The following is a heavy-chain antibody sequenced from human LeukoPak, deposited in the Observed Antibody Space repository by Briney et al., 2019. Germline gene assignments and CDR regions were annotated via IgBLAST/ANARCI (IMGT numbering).Heavy chain of an antibody. CDR1: GFTFSDYY. CDR3: AKDKAGYCSSTSCYASGDAFDI. V-gene: IGHV3-23*01. D-gene: IGHD2-2*01. J-gene: IGHJ3*02. Sequence: GGSLRLSCAASGFTFSDYYMSWVRQAPGKGLEWVSAISGSGGSTYYADSVKGRFTISRDNSKNTLYLQMNSLRAEDTAVYYCAKDKAGYCSSTSCYASGDAFDIWGQGTMVTVSS. CDR2: ISGSGGST.